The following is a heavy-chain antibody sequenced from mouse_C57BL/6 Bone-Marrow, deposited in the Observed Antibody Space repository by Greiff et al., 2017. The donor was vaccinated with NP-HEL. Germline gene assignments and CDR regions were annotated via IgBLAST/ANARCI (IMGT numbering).Heavy chain of an antibody. CDR2: IRLKSDNYAT. Sequence: EVKVEESGGGLVQPGGSMKLSCVASGFTFSNYWMNWVRQSPEKGLEWVAQIRLKSDNYATHYAESVKGRFTISRDDSKSSVYLQMNNLRAEDTGIYYCTGKDGYYGSLAYWGQGTLVTVSA. V-gene: IGHV6-3*01. D-gene: IGHD2-3*01. CDR1: GFTFSNYW. J-gene: IGHJ3*01. CDR3: TGKDGYYGSLAY.